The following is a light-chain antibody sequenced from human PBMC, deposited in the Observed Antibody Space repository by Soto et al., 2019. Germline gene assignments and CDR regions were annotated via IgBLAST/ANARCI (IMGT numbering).Light chain of an antibody. J-gene: IGKJ4*01. CDR2: AAS. V-gene: IGKV1-39*01. Sequence: DLEMTQSPSSLSASVGDRVTITCRASQSISNYLNWYQHKPGKFPKLLIYAASSLQSGVPTRFSGSGSGTDFTLTINSLQPEDFATYYCQQSYGTPLTFGGGTKIEIK. CDR1: QSISNY. CDR3: QQSYGTPLT.